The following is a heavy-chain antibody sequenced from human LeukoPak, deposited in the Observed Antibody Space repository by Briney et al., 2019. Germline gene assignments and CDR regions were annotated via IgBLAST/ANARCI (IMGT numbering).Heavy chain of an antibody. D-gene: IGHD2-15*01. V-gene: IGHV3-23*01. CDR1: GFTFSSYA. Sequence: PGGSLRLSCAASGFTFSSYAMSWVRQAPGKGLEWVSAISGSGGSTYYADSVKGRFTTSRDNSKNTLYLQMNSLRAEDTAVYYCATSLGVVAATSYFDYWGQAAMVTGSS. J-gene: IGHJ4*02. CDR2: ISGSGGST. CDR3: ATSLGVVAATSYFDY.